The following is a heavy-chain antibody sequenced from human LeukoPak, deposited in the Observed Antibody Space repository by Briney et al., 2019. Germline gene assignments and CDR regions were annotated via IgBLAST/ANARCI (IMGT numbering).Heavy chain of an antibody. D-gene: IGHD5-12*01. Sequence: GGSLRLSCAASGFTFSSYAMHWVRQAPGKGLEWVAVISYDGSNKYYADSVKGRFTISRDNSKNTLYLQMNSLRAEGTAVYYCARGGVDYYYYMDVWGKGTTVTVSS. CDR1: GFTFSSYA. CDR2: ISYDGSNK. CDR3: ARGGVDYYYYMDV. J-gene: IGHJ6*03. V-gene: IGHV3-30*01.